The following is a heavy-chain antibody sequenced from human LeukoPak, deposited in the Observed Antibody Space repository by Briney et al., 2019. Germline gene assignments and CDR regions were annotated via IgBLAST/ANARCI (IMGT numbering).Heavy chain of an antibody. V-gene: IGHV4-38-2*02. CDR1: GYSISSGYY. J-gene: IGHJ6*03. CDR2: IYHNGST. D-gene: IGHD4-23*01. Sequence: SETLSLTCTVSGYSISSGYYWGWIRQPPGKGLEWIGSIYHNGSTYYNPSLKSRVTISVDTSKNQFSLKLSSVTAADTAVYYCARVKGVVTSGPTYYMDVWGKGTTVTVSS. CDR3: ARVKGVVTSGPTYYMDV.